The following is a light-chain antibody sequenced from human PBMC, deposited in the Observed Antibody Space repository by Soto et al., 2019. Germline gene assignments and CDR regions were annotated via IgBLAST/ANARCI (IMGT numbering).Light chain of an antibody. CDR2: VND. Sequence: QSVLTQPPSVSAAPGQEVTISCSGGSSNIGNNDVSWYQQLPGTTPKLLIYVNDNRPSGIPDRFSGSKSGTSATLDITGLQTGDEADYYCATWDSSLSAGVFGGGTKLTVL. J-gene: IGLJ2*01. CDR3: ATWDSSLSAGV. V-gene: IGLV1-51*01. CDR1: SSNIGNND.